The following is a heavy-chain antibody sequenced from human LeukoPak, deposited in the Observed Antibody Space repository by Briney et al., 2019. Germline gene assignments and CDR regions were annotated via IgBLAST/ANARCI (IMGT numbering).Heavy chain of an antibody. CDR1: GGSLSGYY. D-gene: IGHD3-3*01. Sequence: SETLSLTCAVYGGSLSGYYCSWIRQVPGKGLEWIGEINYSESTNYNPSLKSRVTLSVDTSKNQFSLKLSSVTAVDTAVYYCARRRGSGLYYFDYWGQGTLVTVSS. V-gene: IGHV4-34*01. CDR2: INYSEST. J-gene: IGHJ4*02. CDR3: ARRRGSGLYYFDY.